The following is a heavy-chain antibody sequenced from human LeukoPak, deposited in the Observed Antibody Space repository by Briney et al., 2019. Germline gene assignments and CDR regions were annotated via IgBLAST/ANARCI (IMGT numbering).Heavy chain of an antibody. CDR2: ISSSSSYI. CDR3: ARGPRVIYGDSRYVNYYYYYMDV. V-gene: IGHV3-21*01. CDR1: GFTFSSYS. J-gene: IGHJ6*03. D-gene: IGHD4-17*01. Sequence: PRGSLRLSCAASGFTFSSYSMNWVRQAPGKGLEWVSSISSSSSYIYYADSVKGRFTISRDNAKNSLYLQMNSLRAEDTAVYYCARGPRVIYGDSRYVNYYYYYMDVWGKGTTLTVSS.